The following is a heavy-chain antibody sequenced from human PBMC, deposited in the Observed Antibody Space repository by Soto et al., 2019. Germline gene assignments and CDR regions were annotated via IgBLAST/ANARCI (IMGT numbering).Heavy chain of an antibody. V-gene: IGHV3-23*01. J-gene: IGHJ4*02. CDR2: ITRSNTT. CDR1: GFTFSSYA. CDR3: VREFAPGGPNYDS. Sequence: EVQLLESAGGLVQPGGSLRLSCAASGFTFSSYAMSWVRQPPGKGLEWVSTITRSNTTPYADSVRGRFSISRDNSKNTLYLQMDSMRAEDTAVYYCVREFAPGGPNYDSWGLGTLVTVSS. D-gene: IGHD2-21*01.